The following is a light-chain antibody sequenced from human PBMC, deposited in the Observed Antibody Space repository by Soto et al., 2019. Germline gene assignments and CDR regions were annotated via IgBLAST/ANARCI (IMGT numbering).Light chain of an antibody. CDR3: FSYTANDNWV. CDR2: AVR. CDR1: NSDVGRYNS. V-gene: IGLV2-11*01. Sequence: QSALTQPHSVSGSPGQSVTISYTGTNSDVGRYNSVSWYQQLPGKAPQLIISAVRQRPSGVPDRFSGSKSGNTASLTISGLQTDDEADYFCFSYTANDNWVFGGGTQLTVL. J-gene: IGLJ3*02.